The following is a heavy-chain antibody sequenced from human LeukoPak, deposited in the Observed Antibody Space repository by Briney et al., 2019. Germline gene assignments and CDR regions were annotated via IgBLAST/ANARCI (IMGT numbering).Heavy chain of an antibody. D-gene: IGHD5-18*01. J-gene: IGHJ4*02. CDR1: GYTFTDYY. V-gene: IGHV1-69-2*01. CDR2: VDPEDGET. CDR3: ATVPVDTAMGQFDY. Sequence: ASVKVSCKVSGYTFTDYYMHWVQQAPGRGLEWMGLVDPEDGETIYAEKFQGRVTITADTSTDTAYMELSSLRSEDTAVYYCATVPVDTAMGQFDYWGQGTLVTVSS.